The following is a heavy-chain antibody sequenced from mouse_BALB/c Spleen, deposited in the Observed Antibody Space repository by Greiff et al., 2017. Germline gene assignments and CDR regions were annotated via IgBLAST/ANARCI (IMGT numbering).Heavy chain of an antibody. CDR3: ARERNWVDY. J-gene: IGHJ2*01. Sequence: QVQLQQSGAELARPGASVKLSCKASGYTFTSYWMQWVKQRPGQGLEWIGAIYPGDGDTRYTQKFKGKATLTADKSSSTAYMQLSSLASEDSAVYYCARERNWVDYWGQGTTLTVSS. CDR1: GYTFTSYW. D-gene: IGHD4-1*01. CDR2: IYPGDGDT. V-gene: IGHV1-87*01.